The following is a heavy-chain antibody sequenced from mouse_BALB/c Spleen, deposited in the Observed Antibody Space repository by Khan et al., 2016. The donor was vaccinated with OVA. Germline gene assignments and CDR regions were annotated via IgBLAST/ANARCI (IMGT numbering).Heavy chain of an antibody. D-gene: IGHD1-2*01. J-gene: IGHJ3*01. CDR1: GYIFTDYS. CDR3: ASRNYFGYSFAY. Sequence: QVQLQQSGTELARPGASVKLSCKASGYIFTDYSINWVKERTGQGLEWIGEISPGSGDIYYNEKFKGKATLTADKSSSTDYMQYSRLPSVDSAHYSCASRNYFGYSFAYLCLGTLVTVSS. V-gene: IGHV1-77*01. CDR2: ISPGSGDI.